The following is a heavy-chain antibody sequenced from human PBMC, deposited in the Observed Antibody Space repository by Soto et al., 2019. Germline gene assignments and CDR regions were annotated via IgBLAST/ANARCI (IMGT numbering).Heavy chain of an antibody. J-gene: IGHJ4*02. V-gene: IGHV3-23*01. CDR3: AKVGYCDRHYFDY. CDR1: GFTFTSYA. D-gene: IGHD4-17*01. Sequence: EVQLLESGGGLVQPGGSLRLSCAASGFTFTSYAMSWVRQAPGKGLEWVSAISANGGSTYYADSVRGRFTISRDKSKNTLYLQMNSLRAEDTAVYYCAKVGYCDRHYFDYWGQGTLVTVSS. CDR2: ISANGGST.